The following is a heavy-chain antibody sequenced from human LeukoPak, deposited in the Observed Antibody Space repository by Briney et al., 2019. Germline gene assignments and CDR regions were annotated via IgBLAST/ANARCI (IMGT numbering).Heavy chain of an antibody. CDR3: ARGTMFPYYFDY. CDR1: GFKFSSYS. D-gene: IGHD3-10*02. CDR2: ISTSSSYI. J-gene: IGHJ4*02. Sequence: PGGSLRLPCAASGFKFSSYSMKWVRQAPGKGLEWVSFISTSSSYIYYADSLKGRFTISRGNAKNSLYLQMNSLRAEDTAVYYCARGTMFPYYFDYWGQGTLVTVSS. V-gene: IGHV3-21*01.